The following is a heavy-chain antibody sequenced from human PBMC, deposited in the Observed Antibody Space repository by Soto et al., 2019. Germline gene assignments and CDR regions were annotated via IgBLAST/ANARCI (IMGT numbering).Heavy chain of an antibody. CDR1: GGSISSYY. CDR3: ARVGQLYYFDY. J-gene: IGHJ4*02. D-gene: IGHD2-2*01. CDR2: IYYSGGT. Sequence: SETLSLTCTVSGGSISSYYWSWIRQPPGKGLEWIGYIYYSGGTNYNPSLKSRVTISVDTSKNQFSLKLSSVTAADTAVYYCARVGQLYYFDYWGQGTLVTVSS. V-gene: IGHV4-59*01.